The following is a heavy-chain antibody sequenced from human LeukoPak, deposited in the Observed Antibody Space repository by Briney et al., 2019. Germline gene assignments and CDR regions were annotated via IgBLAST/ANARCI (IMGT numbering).Heavy chain of an antibody. CDR2: IKRDGSEK. J-gene: IGHJ6*02. CDR3: ARDIVVVVAATHYYYYGMDV. D-gene: IGHD2-15*01. V-gene: IGHV3-7*01. CDR1: GFTFSNYA. Sequence: GGSLRLSCTASGFTFSNYAMSWVRQAPGKGLEWVANIKRDGSEKYYVDSVKGRFTISRDNAKNSLYLQMNSLRAEDTAVYYCARDIVVVVAATHYYYYGMDVWGQGTTVTVSS.